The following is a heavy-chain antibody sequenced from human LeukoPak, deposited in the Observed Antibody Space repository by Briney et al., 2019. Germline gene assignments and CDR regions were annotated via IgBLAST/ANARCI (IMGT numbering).Heavy chain of an antibody. Sequence: SETLSLTCTVSGVSISSYYWSWIRHSPGKGLEWIGYIFYSGSTSYNPSLKARVSMSIDTSNSQFSLKLSSVTAADAAMYYCATSGWGLANSSFDGWGQGTLVTVSS. CDR2: IFYSGST. V-gene: IGHV4-59*01. CDR1: GVSISSYY. D-gene: IGHD6-19*01. J-gene: IGHJ4*02. CDR3: ATSGWGLANSSFDG.